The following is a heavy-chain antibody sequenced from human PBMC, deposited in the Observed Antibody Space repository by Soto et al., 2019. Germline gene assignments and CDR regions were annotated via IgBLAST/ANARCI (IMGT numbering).Heavy chain of an antibody. V-gene: IGHV1-8*01. CDR2: MNPNSANT. J-gene: IGHJ4*02. Sequence: QVQLVQSGAEVKEPGASVKVSCKASGYTFTSYDINWVRQATGQGLEWMGWMNPNSANTGYAQKFQGRVTLNRNTSISTAYMELSSLRSEDTAVYYCARSGFGELSWHVYWGQGTLVTVSS. CDR3: ARSGFGELSWHVY. CDR1: GYTFTSYD. D-gene: IGHD3-10*01.